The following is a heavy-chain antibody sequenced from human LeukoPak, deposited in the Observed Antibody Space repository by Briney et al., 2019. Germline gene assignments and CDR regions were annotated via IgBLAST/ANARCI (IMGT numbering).Heavy chain of an antibody. V-gene: IGHV3-21*01. CDR2: ISSSSSYI. D-gene: IGHD6-19*01. J-gene: IGHJ4*02. CDR3: ARAYSSPIAVAGTIDY. CDR1: GFTFSSYS. Sequence: GGPLRLSCAASGFTFSSYSMNWVRQAPGKGLEWVSSISSSSSYIYYADSVKGRFTISRDNAKNSLYLQMNSLRAEDTAVYYCARAYSSPIAVAGTIDYWGQGTLVTVSS.